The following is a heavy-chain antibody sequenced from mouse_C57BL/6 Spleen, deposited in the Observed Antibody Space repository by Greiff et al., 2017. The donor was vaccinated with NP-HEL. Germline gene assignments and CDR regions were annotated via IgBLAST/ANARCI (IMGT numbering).Heavy chain of an antibody. CDR2: IYPRDGST. CDR1: GYTFTDHT. J-gene: IGHJ1*03. D-gene: IGHD1-1*01. V-gene: IGHV1-78*01. Sequence: VQLQQSDAELVKPGASVKISCKVSGYTFTDHTIHWMKQRPEQGLEWIGYIYPRDGSTKYNEKFKGKATLTADKSSSTAYMQLNSLTSDDSAVYFCARDDYYGSSYWYFDVWGTGTTVTVSS. CDR3: ARDDYYGSSYWYFDV.